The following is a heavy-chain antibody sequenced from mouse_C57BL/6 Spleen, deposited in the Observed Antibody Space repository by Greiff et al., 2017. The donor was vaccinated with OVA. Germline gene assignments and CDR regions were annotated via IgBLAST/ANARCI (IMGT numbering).Heavy chain of an antibody. CDR3: ARCSNYYAMDY. D-gene: IGHD2-5*01. Sequence: VQLQQSGPELVKPGASVKISCKASGYAFSSSWMNWVKQRPGKGLEWIGRIYPGDGDTNYNGKFKGKATLTADKSSSTAYMHLSSLTSEDSAVYFCARCSNYYAMDYWGQGTSVTVSS. J-gene: IGHJ4*01. V-gene: IGHV1-82*01. CDR2: IYPGDGDT. CDR1: GYAFSSSW.